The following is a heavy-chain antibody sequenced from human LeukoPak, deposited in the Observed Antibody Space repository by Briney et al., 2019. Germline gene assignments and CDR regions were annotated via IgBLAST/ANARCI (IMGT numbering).Heavy chain of an antibody. CDR3: ARGWGAGSRTFDY. V-gene: IGHV1-2*02. Sequence: GASVKVSCKASGYTFTGYYMHWVRQAPGQGLEWMGWINPNSGGTNYAQKFQGRVTMTRDTSISTAYMELSSLRSEDTAVYYCARGWGAGSRTFDYWGQGTLVTVSS. CDR1: GYTFTGYY. CDR2: INPNSGGT. D-gene: IGHD1-26*01. J-gene: IGHJ4*02.